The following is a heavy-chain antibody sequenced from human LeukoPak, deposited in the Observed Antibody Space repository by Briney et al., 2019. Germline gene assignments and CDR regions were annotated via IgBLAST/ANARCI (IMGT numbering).Heavy chain of an antibody. CDR2: INHSGST. V-gene: IGHV4-34*01. CDR3: ARRRHAKTFDY. J-gene: IGHJ4*02. CDR1: GGSFSGYY. Sequence: PSETLSLTCAVYGGSFSGYYWSWLRQPPGKGLEWIGEINHSGSTNYNPSLKSRVTISVDTSKNQFSLKLSSVTAADTAVYYCARRRHAKTFDYWGQGTLVTVSS.